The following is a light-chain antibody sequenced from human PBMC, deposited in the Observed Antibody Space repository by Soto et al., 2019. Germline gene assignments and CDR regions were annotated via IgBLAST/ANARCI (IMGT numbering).Light chain of an antibody. CDR3: ASWDDRIAGVE. CDR1: SSNIGGHT. J-gene: IGLJ2*01. CDR2: NNY. V-gene: IGLV1-44*01. Sequence: QAVVTQPPSASGTPGQRVTISCSGSSSNIGGHTVNWYQQLPGTAPKLLIYNNYQRPSGVPDRFSGSRSGTSASLAISGLQSEDEADYYCASWDDRIAGVEFGGGTQLTV.